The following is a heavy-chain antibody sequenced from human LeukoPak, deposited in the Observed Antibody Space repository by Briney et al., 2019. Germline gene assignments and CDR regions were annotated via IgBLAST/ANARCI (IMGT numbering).Heavy chain of an antibody. D-gene: IGHD6-19*01. J-gene: IGHJ4*02. CDR2: ISSSSSYI. V-gene: IGHV3-21*01. CDR1: GFTFSSYS. Sequence: GGSLRLSCAASGFTFSSYSMNWVRQAPGKGLEWVSSISSSSSYIYYADSVKGRYTISRDSAKNSLYLQMNSLRAEDTAVYYCAREDSSGLDYWGQGTLVTVSS. CDR3: AREDSSGLDY.